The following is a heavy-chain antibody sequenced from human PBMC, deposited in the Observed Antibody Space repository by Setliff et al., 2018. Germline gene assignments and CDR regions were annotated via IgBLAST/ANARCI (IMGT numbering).Heavy chain of an antibody. Sequence: PSETLSLTCTVSGGSVKSHYWSWIRQTPEKGLEWIGFVFYSGDTRYDPSLKSRVTVSVDTSMNQFSLNLNSVTAADTAVYYCARDRTYYASGTYTRWFDYWGQGTLVTVSS. CDR1: GGSVKSHY. D-gene: IGHD3-10*01. V-gene: IGHV4-59*02. J-gene: IGHJ4*02. CDR2: VFYSGDT. CDR3: ARDRTYYASGTYTRWFDY.